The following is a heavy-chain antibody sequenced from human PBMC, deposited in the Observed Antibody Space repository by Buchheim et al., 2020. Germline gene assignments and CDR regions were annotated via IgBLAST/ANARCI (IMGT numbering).Heavy chain of an antibody. V-gene: IGHV3-30*18. CDR2: ISYDGSNK. CDR3: AKDLFVELRHYYYYYGMDV. J-gene: IGHJ6*02. Sequence: QVQLVESGGGVVQPGRSLRLSCAASGFTFSSYGMNWVRQAPGKGLEWVAVISYDGSNKDYADSVKGRFTISRDNSKNTLYLQMNSLRAEDTAVYYCAKDLFVELRHYYYYYGMDVWGQGTT. CDR1: GFTFSSYG. D-gene: IGHD1-7*01.